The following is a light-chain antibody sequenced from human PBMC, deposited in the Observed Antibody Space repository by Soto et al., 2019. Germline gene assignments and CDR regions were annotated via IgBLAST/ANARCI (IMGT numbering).Light chain of an antibody. CDR3: QQYNEWLT. V-gene: IGKV3-15*01. J-gene: IGKJ4*01. Sequence: EVVMTQSPATLSVSPGERATLSCRAGQSVSSNLAWYQWKPGQAPRLLIYGASSRATGIPARFSGSGSGTEFTLTISSLPSEDFAVYYCQQYNEWLTFGGGTRVEIK. CDR2: GAS. CDR1: QSVSSN.